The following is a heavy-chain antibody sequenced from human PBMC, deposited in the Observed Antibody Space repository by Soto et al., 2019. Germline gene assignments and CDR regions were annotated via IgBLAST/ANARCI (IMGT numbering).Heavy chain of an antibody. J-gene: IGHJ6*03. CDR2: IYYSGST. Sequence: SETLSLTCTVSGGSISSGGYYWSWIRQHPGKGPEWIGYIYYSGSTNYNPSLKSRVTISVDTSKNQFSLKLSSVTAADTAVYYCAREYSGYDWRYYYYMDVRAKRTTVTVSS. D-gene: IGHD5-12*01. V-gene: IGHV4-61*08. CDR1: GGSISSGGYY. CDR3: AREYSGYDWRYYYYMDV.